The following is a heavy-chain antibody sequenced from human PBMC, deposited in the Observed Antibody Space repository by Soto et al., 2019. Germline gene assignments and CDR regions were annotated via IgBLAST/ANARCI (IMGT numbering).Heavy chain of an antibody. CDR2: INPNSGGT. Sequence: ASVKVSCKASGYTFTGYYMHWVRQAPGQGLEWMGWINPNSGGTNYAQKFQGWVTMTRDTSISTAYMELSRLRSDDTAVYYCATAAGPWWGWFDPWGQGTLVTVSS. CDR1: GYTFTGYY. D-gene: IGHD6-13*01. J-gene: IGHJ5*02. V-gene: IGHV1-2*04. CDR3: ATAAGPWWGWFDP.